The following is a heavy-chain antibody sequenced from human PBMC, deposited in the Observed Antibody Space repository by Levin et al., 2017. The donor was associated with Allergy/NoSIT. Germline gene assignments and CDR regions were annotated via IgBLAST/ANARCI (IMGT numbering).Heavy chain of an antibody. Sequence: GESLKISCAASGFTFSSYGMHWVRQAPGKGLEWVAVIWYDGSNKYYADSVKGRFTISRDNSKNTLYLQMNSLRAEDTAVYYCARDRATVTADAFDIWGQGTMVTVSS. J-gene: IGHJ3*02. V-gene: IGHV3-33*01. CDR1: GFTFSSYG. CDR3: ARDRATVTADAFDI. D-gene: IGHD4-17*01. CDR2: IWYDGSNK.